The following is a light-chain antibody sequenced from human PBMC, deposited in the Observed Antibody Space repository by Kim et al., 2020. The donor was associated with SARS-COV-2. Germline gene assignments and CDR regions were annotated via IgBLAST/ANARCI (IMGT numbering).Light chain of an antibody. CDR1: LVIRNH. CDR3: QQYENPPFT. Sequence: DIQMTQSPSSLSTSVGDRVAITCQASLVIRNHLSWFQQKPGKAPKLLIYDASNLEAGVPSRFSGSGAGSHFTFTISSLQAEDIATYYCQQYENPPFTFGQGTKLEI. CDR2: DAS. V-gene: IGKV1-33*01. J-gene: IGKJ2*01.